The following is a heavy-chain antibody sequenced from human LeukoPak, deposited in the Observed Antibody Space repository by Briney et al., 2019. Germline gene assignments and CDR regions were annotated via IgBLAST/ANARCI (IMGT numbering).Heavy chain of an antibody. CDR3: AIGYDSSGVDY. V-gene: IGHV4-59*01. J-gene: IGHJ4*02. D-gene: IGHD3-22*01. CDR2: IYYSGST. CDR1: GGSISSYY. Sequence: PSETLSLTCTVSGGSISSYYWSWIRQPPGKGLEWIGYIYYSGSTNYNPSLKSRVTISVDTSKNQFSLKLSSVTAADTAVYYCAIGYDSSGVDYWGQGTLVTVSS.